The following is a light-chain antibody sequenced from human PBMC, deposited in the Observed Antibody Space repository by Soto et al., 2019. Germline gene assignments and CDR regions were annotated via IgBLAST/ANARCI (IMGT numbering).Light chain of an antibody. CDR3: GAWDDSLSAGV. V-gene: IGLV1-51*02. CDR2: ENN. Sequence: QSVLTQPPSVSAAPGQRVTVSCSGSNSNIGNNYVSWYHHLPGAAPKLLIYENNQRPSVIADRFSGSKSGTSATLGITGLQTGDEGDYYCGAWDDSLSAGVFGGGTKLTVL. CDR1: NSNIGNNY. J-gene: IGLJ3*02.